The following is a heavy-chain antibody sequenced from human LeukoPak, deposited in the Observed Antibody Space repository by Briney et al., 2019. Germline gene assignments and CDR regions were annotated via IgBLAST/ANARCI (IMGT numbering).Heavy chain of an antibody. CDR3: AREVGIRGHFDY. J-gene: IGHJ4*02. CDR1: GGTFSSYA. Sequence: ASVKVSCKASGGTFSSYAISWVRQAPGQGLEWMGGIIPIFGIVNYAQKFQGRVTITADESTSTAYMELSSLRSEDTAVYYCAREVGIRGHFDYWGRGTPVTVSS. D-gene: IGHD1-26*01. CDR2: IIPIFGIV. V-gene: IGHV1-69*01.